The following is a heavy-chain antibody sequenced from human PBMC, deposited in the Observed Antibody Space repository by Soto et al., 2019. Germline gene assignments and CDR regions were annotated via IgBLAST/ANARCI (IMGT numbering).Heavy chain of an antibody. CDR3: AGATRYCSGGSCYPYGMDV. CDR2: IGTAGDP. V-gene: IGHV3-13*05. D-gene: IGHD2-15*01. J-gene: IGHJ6*02. CDR1: GFTFSSYD. Sequence: PGGSLRLSCAASGFTFSSYDMHWVRQATGKGLEWVSAIGTAGDPYYPGSVKGRFTISRENAKNSLYLQMNSLRAGDTAVYYCAGATRYCSGGSCYPYGMDVWGQGTTVTVSS.